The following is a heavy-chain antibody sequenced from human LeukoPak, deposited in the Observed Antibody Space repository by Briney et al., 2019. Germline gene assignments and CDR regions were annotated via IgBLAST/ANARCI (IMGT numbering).Heavy chain of an antibody. CDR1: GGSISSSY. CDR2: IYYTGST. J-gene: IGHJ4*02. Sequence: SKTLSLTCTVSGGSISSSYRSWIRQPPGKGLEGIGYIYYTGSTNYNPSLQSRVTISVDTSKNQFSLKLSSVTAADTAMYYCARLKGYSSGWYPSYYFDYWGQGTLVTVSS. D-gene: IGHD6-19*01. CDR3: ARLKGYSSGWYPSYYFDY. V-gene: IGHV4-59*08.